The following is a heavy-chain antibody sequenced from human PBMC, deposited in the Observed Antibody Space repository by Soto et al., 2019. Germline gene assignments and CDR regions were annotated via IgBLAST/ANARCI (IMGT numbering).Heavy chain of an antibody. CDR2: INPSGGST. CDR1: GYTFTSYY. CDR3: ARIAVAGTYYYYYYGMDV. J-gene: IGHJ6*02. V-gene: IGHV1-46*01. Sequence: QVQLVQSGAEVKKPGASVKVSCKASGYTFTSYYMHWVRQAPGQGREWMGIINPSGGSTSYAQKVQGRVTMTRDTSTSTVYMELSSLRSEDTAVYYCARIAVAGTYYYYYYGMDVWGQGTTVTVSS. D-gene: IGHD6-19*01.